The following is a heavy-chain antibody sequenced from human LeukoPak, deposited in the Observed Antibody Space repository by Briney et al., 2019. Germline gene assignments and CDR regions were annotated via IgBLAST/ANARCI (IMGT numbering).Heavy chain of an antibody. Sequence: GGSLRLSCAASGFTFSSDGMHWVRQAPGKGLEWVAVIWYDGSNKYYADSVKGRFTISRDNSKNTLYLQMNSLRAEDTAVYYCAGDDSSGWYSDYWGQGTLVTVSS. CDR3: AGDDSSGWYSDY. V-gene: IGHV3-33*01. D-gene: IGHD6-19*01. CDR2: IWYDGSNK. CDR1: GFTFSSDG. J-gene: IGHJ4*02.